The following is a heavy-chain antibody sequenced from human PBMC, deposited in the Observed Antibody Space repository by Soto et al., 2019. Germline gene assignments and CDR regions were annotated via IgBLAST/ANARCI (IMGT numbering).Heavy chain of an antibody. CDR3: ARGLLGYGSGIYYYYGMDV. Sequence: QVQLVQSGAEVKKPGASVKVSCKASGYTFTSYDINWVRQATGQGLEWMGWMNPNSGNTGYAQKFQGRVTMTRNTSISTAYMALSSLRSEDTAVYYWARGLLGYGSGIYYYYGMDVWGQGTTVTVSS. CDR2: MNPNSGNT. V-gene: IGHV1-8*01. D-gene: IGHD3-10*01. J-gene: IGHJ6*02. CDR1: GYTFTSYD.